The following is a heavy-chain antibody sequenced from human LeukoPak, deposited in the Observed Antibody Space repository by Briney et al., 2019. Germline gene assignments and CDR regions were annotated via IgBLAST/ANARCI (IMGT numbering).Heavy chain of an antibody. J-gene: IGHJ4*02. D-gene: IGHD6-19*01. CDR1: GYSISSGYY. CDR3: ARELLEVPGTFDY. CDR2: IYHSGST. Sequence: ESSETLSLTCGVSGYSISSGYYWGWIRQPPGKGLEWIGNIYHSGSTYYNPSRKSRVTISVDPSKNQFSLKVSSVTAEDTAVYYCARELLEVPGTFDYWGRGTLVTVSS. V-gene: IGHV4-38-2*02.